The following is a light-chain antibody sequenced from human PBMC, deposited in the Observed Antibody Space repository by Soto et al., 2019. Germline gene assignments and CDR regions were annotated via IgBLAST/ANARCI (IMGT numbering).Light chain of an antibody. CDR2: GNH. V-gene: IGLV1-44*01. CDR1: TSNIGTNT. CDR3: AAWDDSRNAYG. Sequence: QSVLTQPPSASGTPGQRVTISCSGRTSNIGTNTVNWYQHLPGTAPKLLVYGNHQRPSGVPDRFSGSKSGTSASLAISGLQSEDEADYYCAAWDDSRNAYGFGTGTKLTVL. J-gene: IGLJ1*01.